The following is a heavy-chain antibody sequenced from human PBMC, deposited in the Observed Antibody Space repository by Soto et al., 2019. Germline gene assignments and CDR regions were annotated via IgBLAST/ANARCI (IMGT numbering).Heavy chain of an antibody. J-gene: IGHJ3*02. CDR1: GGSISSYY. Sequence: PSETLSLTCTVSGGSISSYYWSWIRQPPGKGLEWIGYIYYSGSTNYNPSLKSRVTISVDTSKNQFSLKLSSVTAADTAVYYCARAKIFYDIAFAIWGQGTMVTVSS. D-gene: IGHD3-22*01. CDR2: IYYSGST. CDR3: ARAKIFYDIAFAI. V-gene: IGHV4-59*01.